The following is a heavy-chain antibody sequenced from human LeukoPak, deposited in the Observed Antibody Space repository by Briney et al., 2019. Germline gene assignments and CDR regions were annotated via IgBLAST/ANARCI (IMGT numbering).Heavy chain of an antibody. J-gene: IGHJ3*02. CDR1: GYSFTNYW. CDR2: IYPGDSDT. CDR3: ARLRPQDAFDI. Sequence: GESLQISCKGSGYSFTNYWIGWVRQMPGKGLEWMGVIYPGDSDTRYSPSFQGQVTISADESISTAYLQWNSLKASGTAMYYCARLRPQDAFDIWGQGTMVSVSS. V-gene: IGHV5-51*01.